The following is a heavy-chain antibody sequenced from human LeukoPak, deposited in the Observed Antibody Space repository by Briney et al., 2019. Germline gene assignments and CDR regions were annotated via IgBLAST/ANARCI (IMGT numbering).Heavy chain of an antibody. J-gene: IGHJ4*02. V-gene: IGHV4-39*07. CDR1: GGSISSSHYY. Sequence: SSETLSLTCTVSGGSISSSHYYWGWIRQPPGKGLEWIGSMSYSGSTYYNPSLKSRVTISLDTSKNQFSLRLNSVTAADTAIYYCARDGRNISWYYYGGQETLVTVSS. CDR3: ARDGRNISWYYY. D-gene: IGHD3-10*01. CDR2: MSYSGST.